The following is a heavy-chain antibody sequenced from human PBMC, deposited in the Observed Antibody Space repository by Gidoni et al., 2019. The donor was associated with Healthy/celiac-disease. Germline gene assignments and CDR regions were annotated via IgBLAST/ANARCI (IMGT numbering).Heavy chain of an antibody. J-gene: IGHJ4*02. D-gene: IGHD6-6*01. V-gene: IGHV3-33*01. CDR1: GFTFSSYG. Sequence: QVQLVESGGGVVQPGRSLRLSCAASGFTFSSYGMHWVRQAPGKGLEWVAVIWYDGSNKYYADSVKGRFTISRDNSKNTLYLQMNSLRAEDTAVYYCAREGAARPLSFDYWGQGTLVTVSS. CDR2: IWYDGSNK. CDR3: AREGAARPLSFDY.